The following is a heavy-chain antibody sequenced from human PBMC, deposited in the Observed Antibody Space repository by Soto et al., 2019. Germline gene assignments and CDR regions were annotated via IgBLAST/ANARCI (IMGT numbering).Heavy chain of an antibody. CDR1: GYTFTDYF. D-gene: IGHD2-15*01. Sequence: ASVKVSCKASGYTFTDYFLHWVRQAPGQGLEWMGWVNPNSGGTSYAQKFKDWVTMTRDTSINTAYMELRRLRSDDTALYFCARETRMTALDMWGQGTMVTVSS. CDR2: VNPNSGGT. CDR3: ARETRMTALDM. V-gene: IGHV1-2*04. J-gene: IGHJ3*02.